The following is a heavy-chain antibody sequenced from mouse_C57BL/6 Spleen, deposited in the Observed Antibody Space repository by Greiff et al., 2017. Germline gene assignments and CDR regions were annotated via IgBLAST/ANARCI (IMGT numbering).Heavy chain of an antibody. CDR1: GYTFTDYY. Sequence: EVQLQQSGPELVKPGASVKISCKASGYTFTDYYMNWVKQSHGKSLEWIGDINPNNGGTSYNQKFKGKATLTVDKSSSTAYMELRSLTSEDSAVYYCARDLSAYFDVWGTGTTVTVSS. D-gene: IGHD2-3*01. CDR2: INPNNGGT. V-gene: IGHV1-26*01. J-gene: IGHJ1*03. CDR3: ARDLSAYFDV.